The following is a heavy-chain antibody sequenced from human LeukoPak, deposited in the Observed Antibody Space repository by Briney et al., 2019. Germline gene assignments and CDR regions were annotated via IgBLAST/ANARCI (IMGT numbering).Heavy chain of an antibody. CDR2: IYHGGST. CDR1: GGSISGSNW. D-gene: IGHD5-18*01. CDR3: ARTGNTAMVPLDY. J-gene: IGHJ4*02. Sequence: SGTLSLTCAVSGGSISGSNWWTLVRQSPGKGLEWIGEIYHGGSTNYNPSLKSRVTISVDKSKNQFSLNVNSVTAADTAVYYCARTGNTAMVPLDYWGQGTLVTVSS. V-gene: IGHV4-4*02.